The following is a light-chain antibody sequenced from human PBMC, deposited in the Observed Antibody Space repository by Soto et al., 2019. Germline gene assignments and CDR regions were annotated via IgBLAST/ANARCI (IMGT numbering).Light chain of an antibody. CDR2: DVN. V-gene: IGLV2-14*03. CDR1: SSDVGAYNF. J-gene: IGLJ2*01. Sequence: QSALTQPASVSGSPGQSITISCTGTSSDVGAYNFVSWYQHHPGKAPQLIIYDVNNRPSGVSDRFSGSKSGNTAALTISRLQAEYEADYYCSSYTTTATRLFGGGTKLTVL. CDR3: SSYTTTATRL.